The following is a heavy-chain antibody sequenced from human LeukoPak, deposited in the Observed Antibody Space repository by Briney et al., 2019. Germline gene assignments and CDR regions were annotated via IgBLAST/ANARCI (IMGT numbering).Heavy chain of an antibody. J-gene: IGHJ1*01. CDR1: GGSFSGYY. CDR2: INHSGST. V-gene: IGHV4-34*01. D-gene: IGHD2-15*01. CDR3: ARALEYCSGGSCYPEYFQH. Sequence: SSETLSLTCAVYGGSFSGYYWSWIRQPPGKGLEWIGEINHSGSTNYNPSLKSRVTISVDTSKNQFSLKLSSVTAADTAVYYCARALEYCSGGSCYPEYFQHWGQGTLVTVSS.